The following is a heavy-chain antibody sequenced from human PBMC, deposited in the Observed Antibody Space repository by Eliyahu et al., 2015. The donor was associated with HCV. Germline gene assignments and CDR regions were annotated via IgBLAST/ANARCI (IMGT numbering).Heavy chain of an antibody. V-gene: IGHV3-9*01. Sequence: EVQLVESGGGLVQPGRSLRLSCAASGFTFDDYAMHWVRQAPGKGLEWVSGISWNSGSIGYSDSVKGRFTISRDNAKNSLYLQMNSLRAEDTALYYCAKAITMVRGVIYDAFDIWGQGTMVTVSS. J-gene: IGHJ3*02. CDR3: AKAITMVRGVIYDAFDI. CDR2: ISWNSGSI. CDR1: GFTFDDYA. D-gene: IGHD3-10*01.